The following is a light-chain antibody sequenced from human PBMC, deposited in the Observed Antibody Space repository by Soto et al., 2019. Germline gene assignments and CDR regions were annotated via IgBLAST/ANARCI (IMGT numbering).Light chain of an antibody. V-gene: IGLV1-44*01. CDR1: SSNIGSNT. CDR2: SNN. Sequence: QSVLTQPPSASGTPGQRVTISCSGSSSNIGSNTVNWYQQLQGTAPKLLIYSNNQRPSGVPDRFSGSKSGTSASLAISGLQSDDEADYYCAAWDDSLNGYVFGTGTKLTVL. J-gene: IGLJ1*01. CDR3: AAWDDSLNGYV.